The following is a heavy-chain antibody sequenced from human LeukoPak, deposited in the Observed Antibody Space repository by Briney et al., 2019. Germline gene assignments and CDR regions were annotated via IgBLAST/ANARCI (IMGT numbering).Heavy chain of an antibody. D-gene: IGHD3-22*01. CDR2: IKQDESEK. Sequence: GGSLRLSCTASGFTFNNYWMSWVRQAPGKGLEWVANIKQDESEKYYLDSVKGRFTISRDNAKDSLYLQMNSLRAEDTAVYYCARDNYDSSGPYYFDYWGQGTLVTVSS. J-gene: IGHJ4*02. CDR3: ARDNYDSSGPYYFDY. CDR1: GFTFNNYW. V-gene: IGHV3-7*01.